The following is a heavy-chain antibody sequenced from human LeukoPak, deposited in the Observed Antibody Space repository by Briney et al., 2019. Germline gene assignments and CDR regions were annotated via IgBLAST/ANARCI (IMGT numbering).Heavy chain of an antibody. Sequence: PGGSLRLSCAASGFTFSSYAMSWVRQAPGKGLEWVSAISGSGGSTYYADSVKGRFTISRDNSKNTLYLQMNSLRAEDTAVYYCAKDPKWMQLWRLFDPWGQGTLVTVSS. D-gene: IGHD5-18*01. CDR1: GFTFSSYA. CDR3: AKDPKWMQLWRLFDP. CDR2: ISGSGGST. V-gene: IGHV3-23*01. J-gene: IGHJ5*02.